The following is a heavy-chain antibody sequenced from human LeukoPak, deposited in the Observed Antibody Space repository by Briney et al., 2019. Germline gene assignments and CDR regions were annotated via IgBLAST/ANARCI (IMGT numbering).Heavy chain of an antibody. D-gene: IGHD3-22*01. CDR1: GIIFSNYW. V-gene: IGHV3-7*03. Sequence: GGSLRLSCAVSGIIFSNYWMSWVRQAPGKGLEWVANIKQDGSEKYYVDSVKGRFTISRDNAKNSLYLQMNSLRAEDTAVYYCARFPMTFDFWGQGTLVTVSS. CDR3: ARFPMTFDF. CDR2: IKQDGSEK. J-gene: IGHJ4*02.